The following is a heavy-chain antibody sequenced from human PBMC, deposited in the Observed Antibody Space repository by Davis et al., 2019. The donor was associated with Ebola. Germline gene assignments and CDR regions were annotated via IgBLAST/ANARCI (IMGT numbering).Heavy chain of an antibody. Sequence: GESLKISCAASGFTFSSYAMHWVRQAPGKGLEWVAVISYDGSNKYYADSVKGRFTISRDNSKNTLYLQMNSLRAEDTAVYYCARGWGTGDYWGQGTLVTVSS. V-gene: IGHV3-30-3*01. D-gene: IGHD3-16*01. CDR3: ARGWGTGDY. J-gene: IGHJ4*02. CDR2: ISYDGSNK. CDR1: GFTFSSYA.